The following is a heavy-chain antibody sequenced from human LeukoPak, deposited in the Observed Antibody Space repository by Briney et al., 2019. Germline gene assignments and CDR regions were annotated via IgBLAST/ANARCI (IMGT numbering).Heavy chain of an antibody. Sequence: GGSLRLSCAASGFIFSSYSMHWVRQAPGKGLEWLSYIGSSSTSRYYADSVKGRFTISRDNAKNSLFLQMNSLRDEDTAVYYCARDLQQSSFDWSLSGATWGQGTLVTVSS. D-gene: IGHD3-9*01. CDR3: ARDLQQSSFDWSLSGAT. CDR2: IGSSSTSR. V-gene: IGHV3-48*02. J-gene: IGHJ5*02. CDR1: GFIFSSYS.